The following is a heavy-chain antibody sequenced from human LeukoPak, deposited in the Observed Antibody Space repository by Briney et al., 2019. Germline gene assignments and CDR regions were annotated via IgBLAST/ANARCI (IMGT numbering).Heavy chain of an antibody. Sequence: PGGSLRLSCAASGFTVSSNYMSWVRQAPGKGLEWVSLIYSGDTTYYADSVKGRFTISRDNSKNTLYLQMNSLRAEDTAVYYCATLEGSSLDYWGQGALVTVSS. CDR1: GFTVSSNY. J-gene: IGHJ4*02. D-gene: IGHD5-24*01. V-gene: IGHV3-53*01. CDR3: ATLEGSSLDY. CDR2: IYSGDTT.